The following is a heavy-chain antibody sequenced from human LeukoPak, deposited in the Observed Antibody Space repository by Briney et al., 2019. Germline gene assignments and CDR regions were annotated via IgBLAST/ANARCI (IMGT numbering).Heavy chain of an antibody. CDR1: GYTFTSYG. CDR2: ISAYNGNT. J-gene: IGHJ5*02. V-gene: IGHV1-18*01. CDR3: ARDRPIWFGELLQFDP. Sequence: ASVKVSCKASGYTFTSYGISWVRQAPGQGLEWMGWISAYNGNTNYARKLQGRVTMTTDTSTSTAYMELRSLRSDDTAVYYCARDRPIWFGELLQFDPWGQGTLVTVSS. D-gene: IGHD3-10*01.